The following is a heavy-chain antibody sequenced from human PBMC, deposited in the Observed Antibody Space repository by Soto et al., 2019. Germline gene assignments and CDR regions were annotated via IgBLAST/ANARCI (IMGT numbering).Heavy chain of an antibody. V-gene: IGHV4-59*01. CDR2: IYYSGST. CDR3: ARDLHELGYYYMDV. CDR1: GGSISSYY. D-gene: IGHD1-26*01. Sequence: PSETLSVTCTVSGGSISSYYWSWIRQPPGKGLEWIGYIYYSGSTNYNPSLKSRVTISVDTSKNQFSLKLSSVTAADTAVYYCARDLHELGYYYMDVWGKGTTVTVSS. J-gene: IGHJ6*03.